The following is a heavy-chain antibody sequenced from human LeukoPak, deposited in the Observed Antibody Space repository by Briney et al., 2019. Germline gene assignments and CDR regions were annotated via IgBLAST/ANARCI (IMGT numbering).Heavy chain of an antibody. CDR2: IFYSGST. D-gene: IGHD5-18*01. Sequence: SSETLSLTCTVSGGSISTSSYYWGWVRQPPGKGLEWIGNIFYSGSTYYSPSLKSRVTISLDTSRNQFSLKLSSVTAADTAVYYCARDQNTAMVTGGWFDPWGQGTLVTVSS. CDR1: GGSISTSSYY. V-gene: IGHV4-39*07. J-gene: IGHJ5*02. CDR3: ARDQNTAMVTGGWFDP.